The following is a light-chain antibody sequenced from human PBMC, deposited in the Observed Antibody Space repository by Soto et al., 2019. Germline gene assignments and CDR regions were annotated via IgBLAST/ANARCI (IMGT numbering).Light chain of an antibody. V-gene: IGLV2-14*03. CDR1: NSHVGAFNY. CDR2: DVT. CDR3: SSYTTRNTEV. Sequence: SVLTQPASLSGSPGQSISISCIGNNSHVGAFNYVSWYQHHPGKAPQLIIYDVTSRPSGVSNRFSASKSGNTASLTISGLQAEDEADYYCSSYTTRNTEVFGTGTKVTVL. J-gene: IGLJ1*01.